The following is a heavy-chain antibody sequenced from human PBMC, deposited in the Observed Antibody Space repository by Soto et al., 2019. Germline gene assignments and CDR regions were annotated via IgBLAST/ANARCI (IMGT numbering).Heavy chain of an antibody. CDR3: AKDYLSWELDFDS. D-gene: IGHD1-26*01. CDR2: VSYDGNNK. Sequence: QVQLVESGGGVVQPGRSLRLSCAASGFTFSSYGMHWVRQAPGKGLEWVAVVSYDGNNKYYAGSVKGRFTISRDNSKNTLYLQMNSLRAEDTAVYYCAKDYLSWELDFDSWGQGTLVTVSS. J-gene: IGHJ4*02. V-gene: IGHV3-30*18. CDR1: GFTFSSYG.